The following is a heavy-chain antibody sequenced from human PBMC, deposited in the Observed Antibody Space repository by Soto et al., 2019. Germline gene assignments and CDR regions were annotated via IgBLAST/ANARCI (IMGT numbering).Heavy chain of an antibody. CDR3: ARERIVVARYNYYYYGMDV. CDR1: GGSISSGGYY. D-gene: IGHD2-15*01. CDR2: IYYSGST. V-gene: IGHV4-31*03. J-gene: IGHJ6*02. Sequence: QVQLQESGPGLVKPSQTLSLTCTVSGGSISSGGYYWSWIRQHPGKGLEWIGYIYYSGSTYYNPSLKSRVTISVDTSKNQFSLKLSSVTAADTAVYYCARERIVVARYNYYYYGMDVWGQGTTVTVSS.